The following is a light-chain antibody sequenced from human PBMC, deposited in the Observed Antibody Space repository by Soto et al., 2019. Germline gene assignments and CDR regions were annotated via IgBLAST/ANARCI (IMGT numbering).Light chain of an antibody. CDR2: GAS. Sequence: EIVLTQSPGTLSLSPGERATLSCRASQTVTNNYLAWYQQKPGQAPRLLIFGASSRATDIPDRFGGSGSGTDFTLTISSLELEDFAVYYCQQYHKWPGTFGPGTKVDF. CDR3: QQYHKWPGT. V-gene: IGKV3-20*01. J-gene: IGKJ3*01. CDR1: QTVTNNY.